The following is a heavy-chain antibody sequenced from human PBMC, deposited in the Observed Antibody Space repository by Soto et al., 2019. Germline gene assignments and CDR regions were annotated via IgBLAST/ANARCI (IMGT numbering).Heavy chain of an antibody. V-gene: IGHV3-53*01. Sequence: GGSLRLSCAASGFSVNNYMSWVRQAPGKGLEWVSVMYSGGGTWYTDSVKGRFTISRDNSKNTLYLQMNSLRAEDTALYYCASAPSALYDYWGQGTLVTVSS. D-gene: IGHD3-16*01. CDR2: MYSGGGT. J-gene: IGHJ4*02. CDR1: GFSVNNY. CDR3: ASAPSALYDY.